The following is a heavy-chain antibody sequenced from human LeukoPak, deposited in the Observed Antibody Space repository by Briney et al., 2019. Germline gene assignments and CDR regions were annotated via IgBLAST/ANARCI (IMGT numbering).Heavy chain of an antibody. CDR3: ARNNGMDV. V-gene: IGHV3-7*03. CDR1: GFALSSHW. CDR2: VNRDGSET. Sequence: PGGSLRLSCAASGFALSSHWMTWVRRVPGRGPEWVANVNRDGSETYYLDSVKGRFTISKDNAKNSLYLQMDGLRAEDTALYHCARNNGMDVWGQGTTVIVSS. J-gene: IGHJ6*02.